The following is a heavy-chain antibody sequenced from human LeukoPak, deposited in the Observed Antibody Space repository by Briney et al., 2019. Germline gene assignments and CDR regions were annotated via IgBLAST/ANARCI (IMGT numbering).Heavy chain of an antibody. CDR3: ARDHGATYFDY. CDR2: IYHSGST. Sequence: KPSETLSLTCAVSGGSISSSNWWSWVRQPPGKGLEWIGEIYHSGSTNYNPSLKSRVTISVDTSKNQFSLKLSSVTAADTAVYYCARDHGATYFDYWGQGTLVTVSS. D-gene: IGHD5-12*01. CDR1: GGSISSSNW. J-gene: IGHJ4*02. V-gene: IGHV4-4*02.